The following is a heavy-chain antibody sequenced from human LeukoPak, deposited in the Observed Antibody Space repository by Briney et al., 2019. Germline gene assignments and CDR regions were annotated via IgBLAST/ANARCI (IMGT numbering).Heavy chain of an antibody. Sequence: WGSLTLSCAASGFTFSSYGMHWVRQAPGKGLEWVAVIWYDGSNKYYADSVKGRFTISRDNSKNTLYLQMNSLRAEHTAVYYCAKVRGSGGALDYWGQGTLVTVSS. D-gene: IGHD1-1*01. CDR2: IWYDGSNK. J-gene: IGHJ4*02. CDR1: GFTFSSYG. V-gene: IGHV3-33*06. CDR3: AKVRGSGGALDY.